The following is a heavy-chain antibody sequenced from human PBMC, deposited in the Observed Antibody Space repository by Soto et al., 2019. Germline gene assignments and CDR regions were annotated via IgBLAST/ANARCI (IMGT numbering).Heavy chain of an antibody. CDR2: IYHSGST. V-gene: IGHV4-30-2*01. Sequence: TSETLSLTCAVSGGSISSGGYSWSWIRQPPGKGLEWIGYIYHSGSTYYNPSLKSRVTISVDRSKNQFSLKLSSVTAADPAVYYCARVPSPWGQGTLVTVSS. CDR1: GGSISSGGYS. J-gene: IGHJ5*02. CDR3: ARVPSP.